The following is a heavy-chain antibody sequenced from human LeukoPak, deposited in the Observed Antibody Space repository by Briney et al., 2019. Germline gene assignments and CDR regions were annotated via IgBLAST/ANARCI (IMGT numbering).Heavy chain of an antibody. CDR2: IYYSGST. D-gene: IGHD3-3*01. V-gene: IGHV4-31*03. CDR3: ARVGRITIFGVVSPRWGMDV. J-gene: IGHJ6*02. Sequence: PSETLSLTCTVSGGSISSGGYYWSWIRQHPGKGLEWIGYIYYSGSTYYNPSLKSRVTISVDTSKNQFSLKLSSVTAADTAVYYCARVGRITIFGVVSPRWGMDVWGQGTTVTVSS. CDR1: GGSISSGGYY.